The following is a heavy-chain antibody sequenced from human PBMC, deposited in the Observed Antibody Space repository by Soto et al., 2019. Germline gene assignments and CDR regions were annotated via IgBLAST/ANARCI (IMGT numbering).Heavy chain of an antibody. CDR1: GFTFSSFG. V-gene: IGHV3-23*01. CDR2: ISGSGDSS. J-gene: IGHJ4*02. D-gene: IGHD3-22*01. CDR3: AKDRNYYDSSGYDY. Sequence: PGGSLRLSCTASGFTFSSFGMAWVRQAPGKGLEWVSAISGSGDSSYYADSVKDRFTISRDNPTNTLYLQMNNLRAEDTAVYYCAKDRNYYDSSGYDYWGQGTLVTVSS.